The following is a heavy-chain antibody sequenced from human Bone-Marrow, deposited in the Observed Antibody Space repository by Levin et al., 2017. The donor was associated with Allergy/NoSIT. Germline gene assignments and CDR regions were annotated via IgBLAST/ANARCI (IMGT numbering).Heavy chain of an antibody. CDR3: ARVKGSYSIDY. D-gene: IGHD3-10*01. CDR1: GFSFSDYY. CDR2: MSRSGSSL. V-gene: IGHV3-11*01. Sequence: TPGGSLRLSYAASGFSFSDYYMSWIRQAPGKGLEWVSYMSRSGSSLYYADSVKGRFTISRDNAKNSLYLQMDSLRAEDTALYYCARVKGSYSIDYWGQGTLVTVSS. J-gene: IGHJ4*02.